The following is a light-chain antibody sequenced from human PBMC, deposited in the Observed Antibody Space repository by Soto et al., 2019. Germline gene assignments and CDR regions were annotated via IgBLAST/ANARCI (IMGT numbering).Light chain of an antibody. CDR2: GAS. CDR1: QSVSSN. Sequence: EIVMTQSPATLSVSPGERATLSCRASQSVSSNLAWYQQKPGQAPRLLIYGASTRATGIPARFSGSGFGTDFTLTISSLQSEDFAVYYCQLYNSWPLTFGGGTKVDIK. V-gene: IGKV3-15*01. J-gene: IGKJ4*01. CDR3: QLYNSWPLT.